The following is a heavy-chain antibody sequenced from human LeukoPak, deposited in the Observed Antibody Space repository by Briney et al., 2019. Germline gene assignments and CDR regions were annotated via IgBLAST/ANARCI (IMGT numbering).Heavy chain of an antibody. CDR1: GFTFSSYA. Sequence: GGSLRLSCAASGFTFSSYAMHWVRQAPGKGLEWVAVISYDGSNKYYADSVKGRFTISRDNSKNTLYLQMNSLRAEDTAVYYCAKGEYSSSSEAFDIWGQGTMVTVSS. J-gene: IGHJ3*02. V-gene: IGHV3-30*18. D-gene: IGHD6-6*01. CDR2: ISYDGSNK. CDR3: AKGEYSSSSEAFDI.